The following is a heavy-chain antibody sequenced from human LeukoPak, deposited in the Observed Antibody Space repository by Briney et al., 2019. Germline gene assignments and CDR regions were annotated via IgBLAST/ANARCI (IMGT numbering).Heavy chain of an antibody. Sequence: ASVKVSCKASGYTFSNYGVSWVRLAPGQGLEWLGWISGKENFARRVQGRVTMTTDTSTSTAYMELRSLRSDDTAVYFCARTSGSGDYYDSSGYYIDYWGQGTQVTVSS. CDR3: ARTSGSGDYYDSSGYYIDY. D-gene: IGHD3-22*01. CDR2: ISGKE. V-gene: IGHV1-18*01. CDR1: GYTFSNYG. J-gene: IGHJ4*02.